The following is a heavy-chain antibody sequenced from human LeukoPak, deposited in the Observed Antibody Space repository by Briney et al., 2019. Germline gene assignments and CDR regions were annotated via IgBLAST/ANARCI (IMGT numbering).Heavy chain of an antibody. Sequence: PSETLSLTCTASGGSISSSSCYWGWIRQPPGKGLEWIGSIYYSGSTYYNPSLKSRVTISVDTSKNQFSLKLSSVPAADTAVYYCARLAHGDYVRLGYYYFDYWGQGTLVTVSS. J-gene: IGHJ4*02. CDR1: GGSISSSSCY. D-gene: IGHD4-17*01. CDR2: IYYSGST. V-gene: IGHV4-39*01. CDR3: ARLAHGDYVRLGYYYFDY.